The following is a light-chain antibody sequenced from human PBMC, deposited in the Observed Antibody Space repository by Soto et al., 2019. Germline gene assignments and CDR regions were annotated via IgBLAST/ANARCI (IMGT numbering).Light chain of an antibody. V-gene: IGKV1-33*01. J-gene: IGKJ4*01. Sequence: DIQMTQSPSSLSASVGDRVTITCQTSQDISNYLNWYQQKSGKAPELLIYDASNLETGVPSRFSGSGSGTDFTFTISSLQPEDIATYYCQQYDNLPLTFGGATMVAIK. CDR2: DAS. CDR1: QDISNY. CDR3: QQYDNLPLT.